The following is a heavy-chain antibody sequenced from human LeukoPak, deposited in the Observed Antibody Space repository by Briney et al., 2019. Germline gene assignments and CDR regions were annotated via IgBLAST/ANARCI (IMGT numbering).Heavy chain of an antibody. J-gene: IGHJ5*02. V-gene: IGHV3-7*01. Sequence: GGSLRLCCAASGFTFSTYWMSWVRQTPGKGLEWVANIKQDGSEKYYVDSVKGRFTMSRDNAKKSVHLQMNSLRAEDTAVYYCARETVRGFDPWGQGTLVTVSS. CDR3: ARETVRGFDP. CDR2: IKQDGSEK. CDR1: GFTFSTYW. D-gene: IGHD4-11*01.